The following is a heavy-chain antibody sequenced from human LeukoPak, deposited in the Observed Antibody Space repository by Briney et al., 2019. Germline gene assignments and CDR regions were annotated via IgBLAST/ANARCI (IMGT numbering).Heavy chain of an antibody. Sequence: PSETLSLTCTVSGGSISSYYWSWIPQPPGKGLEWIGYIYYSGSTNYNPSLTSRVTISVDTSKNQFSLKLSSVTAADTAVYYCARDVGIVGASSWFDPWGQGTLVTVSS. CDR1: GGSISSYY. CDR3: ARDVGIVGASSWFDP. D-gene: IGHD1-26*01. V-gene: IGHV4-59*01. CDR2: IYYSGST. J-gene: IGHJ5*02.